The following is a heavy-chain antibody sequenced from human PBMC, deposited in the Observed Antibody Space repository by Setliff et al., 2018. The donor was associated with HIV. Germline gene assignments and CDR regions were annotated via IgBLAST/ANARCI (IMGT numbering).Heavy chain of an antibody. V-gene: IGHV4-59*01. CDR1: SDSISPYY. J-gene: IGHJ4*02. D-gene: IGHD6-13*01. Sequence: PSETLSLTCTVSSDSISPYYWSWIRQPPGRGLEWIGFIYYSGSTNYSPSLKSRVTISLDSSKDLGSLRSEDTAIYYCASTQDSSNWSFDYWGQGTLVTVSS. CDR2: IYYSGST. CDR3: ASTQDSSNWSFDY.